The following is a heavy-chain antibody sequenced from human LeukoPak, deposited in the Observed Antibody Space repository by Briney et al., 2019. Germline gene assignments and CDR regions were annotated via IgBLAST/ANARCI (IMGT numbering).Heavy chain of an antibody. D-gene: IGHD6-6*01. CDR1: RYTFTGYY. CDR2: INPNSGGT. J-gene: IGHJ6*03. V-gene: IGHV1-2*02. Sequence: GASVKVSCKASRYTFTGYYMHWVRQAPGQGLEWMGWINPNSGGTDYAQKFQGRVTMTRDTSISTAYMELSRLRSDDTAVYYCARDLDSSSSPEDYYYYYMDVWGKGTTVTVSS. CDR3: ARDLDSSSSPEDYYYYYMDV.